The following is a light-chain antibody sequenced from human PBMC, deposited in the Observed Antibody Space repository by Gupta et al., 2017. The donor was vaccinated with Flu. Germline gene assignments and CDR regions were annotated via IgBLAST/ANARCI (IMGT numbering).Light chain of an antibody. CDR1: QSVSSTD. CDR3: HQDGFSPRA. J-gene: IGKJ1*01. V-gene: IGKV3-20*01. CDR2: GAS. Sequence: EILLTQSPGTLSLSPGERATLSCRARQSVSSTDLAWYQQKPGQAPRLLIHGASSRATGIPDRFSGSGSGTDFTLTISRLEPEDFAVYYCHQDGFSPRAFGQGTKVEIK.